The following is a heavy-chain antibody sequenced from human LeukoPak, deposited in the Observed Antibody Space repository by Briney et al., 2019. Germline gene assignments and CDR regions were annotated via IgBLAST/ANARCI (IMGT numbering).Heavy chain of an antibody. J-gene: IGHJ3*02. CDR2: IYYSGST. CDR1: GGSISSYY. V-gene: IGHV4-59*01. CDR3: ARVISATTVVDFWSDQGPGAFDI. Sequence: SETLSLTCTVSGGSISSYYWSWIRQPPGKGLEWIGYIYYSGSTNYNPSLKSRVTISVDTSKNQFSLKLSSVTAADTAVYYCARVISATTVVDFWSDQGPGAFDIWGQGTMVTVSS. D-gene: IGHD3-3*01.